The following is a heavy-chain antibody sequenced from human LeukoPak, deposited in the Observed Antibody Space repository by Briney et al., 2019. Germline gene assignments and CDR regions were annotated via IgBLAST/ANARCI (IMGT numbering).Heavy chain of an antibody. CDR1: GGSVSSYY. D-gene: IGHD6-19*01. CDR2: IYSSENT. Sequence: SETLSLTCTVSGGSVSSYYWSWIRQPPGKGLEWIGYIYSSENTKYNSSLESRVTMSVDTSKNQFFLKLSSVTAADTAVYYCARFHSGPSGWYVLWYFDLWGRGTLVTISS. V-gene: IGHV4-4*09. CDR3: ARFHSGPSGWYVLWYFDL. J-gene: IGHJ2*01.